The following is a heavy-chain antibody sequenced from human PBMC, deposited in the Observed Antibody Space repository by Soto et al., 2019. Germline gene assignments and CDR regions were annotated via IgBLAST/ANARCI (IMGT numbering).Heavy chain of an antibody. D-gene: IGHD1-26*01. J-gene: IGHJ4*02. Sequence: SETLFVTCAVSAGSFRGYDWSWIRHPPGKGLEWIGEINHSGSTNYNPSLKSRVTISVDTSKNQFSLKLSSVTAADTAVYYCARAPDRWDLLAYRGQGTSDIVSS. CDR2: INHSGST. V-gene: IGHV4-34*01. CDR1: AGSFRGYD. CDR3: ARAPDRWDLLAY.